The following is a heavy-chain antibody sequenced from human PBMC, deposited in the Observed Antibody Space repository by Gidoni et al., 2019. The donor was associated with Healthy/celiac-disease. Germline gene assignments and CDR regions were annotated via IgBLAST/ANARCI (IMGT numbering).Heavy chain of an antibody. D-gene: IGHD3-22*01. J-gene: IGHJ1*01. V-gene: IGHV3-33*01. CDR3: ARAAYYYDSSGFQH. CDR2: IWYDGSNK. CDR1: GFTFRSYG. Sequence: QVQLVESGGGVVQPGRSLRLPCAASGFTFRSYGMHWVRQAPGKGLAWVAVIWYDGSNKYYADSVKGRFTISRDNSKNTLYLQMNSLRAEDTAVYYCARAAYYYDSSGFQHWGQGTLVTVSS.